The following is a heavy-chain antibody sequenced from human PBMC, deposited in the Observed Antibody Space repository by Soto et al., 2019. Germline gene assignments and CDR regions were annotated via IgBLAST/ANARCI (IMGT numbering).Heavy chain of an antibody. V-gene: IGHV4-30-4*01. CDR1: GGSISSGDYY. D-gene: IGHD3-10*01. J-gene: IGHJ5*02. Sequence: SETLSLTCTVSGGSISSGDYYWSWIRQPPGKGLEWIGYIYYSGSTYYNPSPKSRVTISVATSKNQFSLKLSSVTAADTAVYYCARDSITMVRGVIIADNWFDPWGQGTLVTVSS. CDR3: ARDSITMVRGVIIADNWFDP. CDR2: IYYSGST.